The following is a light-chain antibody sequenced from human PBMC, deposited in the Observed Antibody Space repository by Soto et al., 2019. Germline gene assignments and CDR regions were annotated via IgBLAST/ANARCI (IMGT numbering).Light chain of an antibody. Sequence: DIQMTQSPSTLCPSVGDRVTITCRASQSISSWLAWYQQKPGKAPKLLIYDASSLESGVPSRFSGSGSGTEFTLTISSLQPDDFATYYCQQYNSYWTFGQGTKVDIK. J-gene: IGKJ1*01. CDR3: QQYNSYWT. CDR1: QSISSW. CDR2: DAS. V-gene: IGKV1-5*01.